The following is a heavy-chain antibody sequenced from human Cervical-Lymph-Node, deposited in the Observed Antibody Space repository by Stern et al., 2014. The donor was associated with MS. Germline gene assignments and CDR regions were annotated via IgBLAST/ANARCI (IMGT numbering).Heavy chain of an antibody. CDR1: GFTFSNFA. CDR3: AGGYCTGGFCFYGMDV. D-gene: IGHD2-8*02. V-gene: IGHV3-30*03. Sequence: QVQLVESGGGVVQPGRSLRLSCAASGFTFSNFAMHWVRQAPGKGLEWGALISYDGTNKYYADSVKGRFTISRDNSKNTLYLQMNSLRTEDTAVFYCAGGYCTGGFCFYGMDVWGQGTTVTVS. CDR2: ISYDGTNK. J-gene: IGHJ6*02.